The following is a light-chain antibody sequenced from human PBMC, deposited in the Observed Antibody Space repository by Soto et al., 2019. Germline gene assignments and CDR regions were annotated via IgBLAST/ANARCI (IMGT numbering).Light chain of an antibody. CDR2: SND. Sequence: QSALSQPPSASGTPGQRVTISCSGGNSNIGTNTVNWYQHFPGTAPRLLIFSNDQRPSGVPDRFSGSKSGTSSSLAISGLQSEDDADYYCAAWDDSLNAYVFGTGTKVTVL. CDR1: NSNIGTNT. J-gene: IGLJ1*01. V-gene: IGLV1-44*01. CDR3: AAWDDSLNAYV.